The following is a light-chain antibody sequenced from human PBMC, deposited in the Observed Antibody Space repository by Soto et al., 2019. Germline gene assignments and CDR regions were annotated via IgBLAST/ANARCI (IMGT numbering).Light chain of an antibody. V-gene: IGLV2-11*01. J-gene: IGLJ1*01. CDR1: SSDVGGYNY. Sequence: QSVLTQPRSVSGSPGQSVTISCTGTSSDVGGYNYVSWYQQHPGKAPKLMIYDVSKRPSGVPDRFSGSKSGNTASLTISGRQAEDEADYYCCSYAGSSTYVFGTGTKLTVL. CDR3: CSYAGSSTYV. CDR2: DVS.